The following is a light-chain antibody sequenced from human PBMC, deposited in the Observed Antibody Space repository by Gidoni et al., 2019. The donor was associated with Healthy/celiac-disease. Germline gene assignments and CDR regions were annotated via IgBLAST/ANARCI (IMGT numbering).Light chain of an antibody. V-gene: IGKV3-15*01. CDR2: GAS. CDR1: QSVSSN. Sequence: ELVITQSPATRSVSPGEKATLSCRASQSVSSNLAWYQQKPGQAPRLLIYGASTRATGIPARFSGSGSGTEFTITISSLQSEDFAVYYCQQYNNWPPITFXQXTRLEIK. CDR3: QQYNNWPPIT. J-gene: IGKJ5*01.